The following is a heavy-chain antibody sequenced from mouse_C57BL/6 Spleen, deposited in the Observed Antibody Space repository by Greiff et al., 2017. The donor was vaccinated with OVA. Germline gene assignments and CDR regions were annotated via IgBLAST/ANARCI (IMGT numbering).Heavy chain of an antibody. CDR3: ARSLNYYGSSHWYFDV. CDR1: GYSFTGYY. D-gene: IGHD1-1*01. J-gene: IGHJ1*03. V-gene: IGHV1-43*01. Sequence: EVQLQQSGPELVKPGASVKISCKASGYSFTGYYMHWVKQSSEKSLEWIGEINPSTGGTSYNQKFKGKATLTVDKSSSTAYMQLKSLTSEDSAVYYCARSLNYYGSSHWYFDVWGTGTTVTVSS. CDR2: INPSTGGT.